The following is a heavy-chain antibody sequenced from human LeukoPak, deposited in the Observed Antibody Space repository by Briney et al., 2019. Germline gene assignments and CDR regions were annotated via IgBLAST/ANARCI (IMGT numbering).Heavy chain of an antibody. CDR2: ISSGYPTI. D-gene: IGHD6-13*01. CDR1: GFTFSSYS. V-gene: IGHV3-48*01. CDR3: ARWFFKQQGLDY. Sequence: GGSLRLSCAASGFTFSSYSINWVRQAPGKGLEWVSYISSGYPTIYYADSVKGRFTISRDNAKNSLYLQMNSLRAEDTAVYYCARWFFKQQGLDYWGQGTLVTVSS. J-gene: IGHJ4*02.